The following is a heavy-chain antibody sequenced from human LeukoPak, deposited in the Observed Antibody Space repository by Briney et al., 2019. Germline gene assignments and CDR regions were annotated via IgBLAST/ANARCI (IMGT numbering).Heavy chain of an antibody. CDR1: GFTFSNAW. Sequence: PGGSLRLSCAASGFTFSNAWMSWVRQAPGKGLEWVGRIKSKTDGGTTDYAAPVKGRFTISRDDSKNTLYLQMNSLKTEDTAVYYCTTRPNSGSYRGWFDYWGQGTLVTVSS. CDR3: TTRPNSGSYRGWFDY. CDR2: IKSKTDGGTT. V-gene: IGHV3-15*01. D-gene: IGHD1-26*01. J-gene: IGHJ4*02.